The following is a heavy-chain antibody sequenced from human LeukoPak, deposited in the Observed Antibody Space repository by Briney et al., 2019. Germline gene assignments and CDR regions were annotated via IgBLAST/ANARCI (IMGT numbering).Heavy chain of an antibody. CDR1: GGSISSYY. CDR3: ARDYDSSGYVYYFDY. D-gene: IGHD3-22*01. J-gene: IGHJ4*02. Sequence: SETLSLTCTVSGGSISSYYWSWIRQPPGKGLEWIGYIYYSGSTNYNPSLKSRVTISVDTSKNQFSLKLSSVTAADTAVYYCARDYDSSGYVYYFDYWGQGTLVTVSS. CDR2: IYYSGST. V-gene: IGHV4-59*12.